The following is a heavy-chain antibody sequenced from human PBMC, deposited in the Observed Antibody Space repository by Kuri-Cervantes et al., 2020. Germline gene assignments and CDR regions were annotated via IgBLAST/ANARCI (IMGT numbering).Heavy chain of an antibody. J-gene: IGHJ5*02. CDR1: GFTFSDYY. CDR2: ISGSGSNI. Sequence: GESLKISCAASGFTFSDYYTSWIRQAPGKGLEWVSYISGSGSNIYYADSVKGRFTISRDNAKNSLYLQMNSLRVEDTALYFCARGRRPDPWGQGTLVTVSS. CDR3: ARGRRPDP. V-gene: IGHV3-11*04.